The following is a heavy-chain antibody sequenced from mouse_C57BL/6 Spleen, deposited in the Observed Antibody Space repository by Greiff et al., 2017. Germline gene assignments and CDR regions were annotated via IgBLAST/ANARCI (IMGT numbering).Heavy chain of an antibody. CDR3: ARVTTVVANWYFDV. CDR2: IDPSDSYT. D-gene: IGHD1-1*01. CDR1: GYTFTSYW. Sequence: QVQLQQPGAELVRPGTSVKLSCKASGYTFTSYWMHWVKQRPGQGLEWIGAIDPSDSYTNYNQKCKGKATLTVDTSASTAYMQLSSLTSEDSAVYYCARVTTVVANWYFDVWGTGTTVTVSS. J-gene: IGHJ1*03. V-gene: IGHV1-59*01.